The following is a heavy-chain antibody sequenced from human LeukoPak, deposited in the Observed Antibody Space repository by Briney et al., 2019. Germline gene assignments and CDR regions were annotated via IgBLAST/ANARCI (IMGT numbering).Heavy chain of an antibody. CDR3: ARLVSSRPGRLNWFDP. Sequence: SETLSLTCAVYGESFSGYYWSWIRQPPGKGLEWIGEINHSGSTNYNPSLKSRVTISVDTSKNQFSLKLSSVTAADTAVYYCARLVSSRPGRLNWFDPWGQGTLVTVSS. D-gene: IGHD2/OR15-2a*01. CDR2: INHSGST. J-gene: IGHJ5*02. CDR1: GESFSGYY. V-gene: IGHV4-34*01.